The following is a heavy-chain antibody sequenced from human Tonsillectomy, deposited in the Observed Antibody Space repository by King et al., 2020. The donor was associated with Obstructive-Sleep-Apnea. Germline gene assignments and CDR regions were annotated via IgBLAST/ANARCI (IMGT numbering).Heavy chain of an antibody. CDR2: IIPIFGTA. CDR1: GGTFSRYA. Sequence: QLVQSGAEVKKPGSSVKVSCKASGGTFSRYAISWVRQAPGQGLEWMGGIIPIFGTANYAQKFQGRVTITADESTSTAYMELGSLGSEDTAVYYCAASPGLAAADYSFDTWGQGTLVTVSS. CDR3: AASPGLAAADYSFDT. D-gene: IGHD6-13*01. J-gene: IGHJ4*02. V-gene: IGHV1-69*12.